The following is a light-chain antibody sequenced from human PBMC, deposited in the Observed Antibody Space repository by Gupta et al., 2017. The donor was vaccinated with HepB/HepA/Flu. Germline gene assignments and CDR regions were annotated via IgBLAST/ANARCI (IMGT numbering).Light chain of an antibody. Sequence: VMTQSPATLSLSPGERATLSCRASQNVYNSLAWYQQKPGQAPRLLIYGTSTRDTGIPARFSGDGYGTEFTLSISSRQSEDSAIYYCQQYKNWPPVTFGGGTKVEI. CDR3: QQYKNWPPVT. CDR2: GTS. CDR1: QNVYNS. J-gene: IGKJ4*01. V-gene: IGKV3-15*01.